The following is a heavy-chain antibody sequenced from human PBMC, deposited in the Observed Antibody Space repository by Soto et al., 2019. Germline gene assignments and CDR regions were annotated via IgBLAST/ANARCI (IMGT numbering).Heavy chain of an antibody. CDR2: IIPIFGTA. V-gene: IGHV1-69*01. CDR3: ARESRIQLWPNFDY. Sequence: QVQLVQSGAEVKKPGSSVKVSCKASGGTFSSYAISWVRQAPGQGLEWMGGIIPIFGTANYAQKFQGRVTITADESTSTDYMELSSLRAEDTAVYYCARESRIQLWPNFDYWGQGTLVTVSS. CDR1: GGTFSSYA. J-gene: IGHJ4*02. D-gene: IGHD5-18*01.